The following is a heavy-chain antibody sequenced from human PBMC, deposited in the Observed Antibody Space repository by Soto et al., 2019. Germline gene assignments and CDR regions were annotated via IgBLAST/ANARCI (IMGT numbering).Heavy chain of an antibody. D-gene: IGHD2-2*01. CDR2: ISSSSSYI. V-gene: IGHV3-21*01. CDR1: GFTFSSYS. CDR3: ARVVVVPAAGIDY. Sequence: EVQLVESGGGLVKPGGSLRLSCAASGFTFSSYSMNWVRQAPGKGLEWVSSISSSSSYIYYADSVKGRFTISRDNAKNSLYLQMKSLRDEDTAVYYCARVVVVPAAGIDYWGKGTLVTVSS. J-gene: IGHJ4*02.